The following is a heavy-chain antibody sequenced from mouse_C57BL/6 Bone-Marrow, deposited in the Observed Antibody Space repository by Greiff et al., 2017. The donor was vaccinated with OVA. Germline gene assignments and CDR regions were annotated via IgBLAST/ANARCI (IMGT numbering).Heavy chain of an antibody. J-gene: IGHJ2*01. CDR1: GYTFTDYY. V-gene: IGHV1-76*01. CDR3: ARKGAIDSSFDY. D-gene: IGHD3-2*01. CDR2: IYPGSGNT. Sequence: QVQLQQSGAELVRPGASVKLSCKASGYTFTDYYINWVKQRPGQGLEWIARIYPGSGNTYYNEKFKGKATLTAEKSSSTAYMQLSSLTSEDSAVYFCARKGAIDSSFDYWGQGTTLTVSS.